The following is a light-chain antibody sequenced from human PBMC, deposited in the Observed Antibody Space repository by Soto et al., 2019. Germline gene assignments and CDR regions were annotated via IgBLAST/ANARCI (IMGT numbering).Light chain of an antibody. CDR2: KID. CDR1: SSNIGRYY. CDR3: ATWDESLSGGV. J-gene: IGLJ3*02. V-gene: IGLV1-47*01. Sequence: QSVLTQPPSASGTPGQRVTISCSGSSSNIGRYYVYWYQQLPGTAPKLLIYKIDQRPSGVPDRFSGSKSGTSASLDISGLRAEDEADYHCATWDESLSGGVFGGGTKVTVL.